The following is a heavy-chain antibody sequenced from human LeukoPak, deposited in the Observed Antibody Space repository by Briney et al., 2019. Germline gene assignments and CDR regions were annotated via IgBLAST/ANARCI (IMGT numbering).Heavy chain of an antibody. V-gene: IGHV1-2*02. CDR2: IKPNSGGT. CDR3: ARDRAVATIGGVDY. J-gene: IGHJ4*02. CDR1: GYTFTGYY. D-gene: IGHD5-12*01. Sequence: ASVKVSCKASGYTFTGYYMHWVRQVPGQALEGMGWIKPNSGGTNYAQKFQGRVNMTRDTSISTAYMELSRLRSDDTAVYYCARDRAVATIGGVDYWGQGTLVTVSS.